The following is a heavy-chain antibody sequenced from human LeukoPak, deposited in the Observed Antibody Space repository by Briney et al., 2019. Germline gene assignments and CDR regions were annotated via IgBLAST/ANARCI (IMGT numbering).Heavy chain of an antibody. D-gene: IGHD6-13*01. CDR3: ARHGGIAAATNIDY. J-gene: IGHJ4*02. CDR1: GGSISTYY. CDR2: IYYTGAT. Sequence: PSETLSLTCTVSGGSISTYYWSWIRLPPGKGLEWIGYIYYTGATYYNPSLKSRVTISLDTSKNQFSLKLSSVTAADTAVYYCARHGGIAAATNIDYWGQGTLVTVSS. V-gene: IGHV4-59*08.